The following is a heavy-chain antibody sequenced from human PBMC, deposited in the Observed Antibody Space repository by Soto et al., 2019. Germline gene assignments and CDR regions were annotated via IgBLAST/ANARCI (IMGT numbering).Heavy chain of an antibody. CDR3: AKDVHFCISMLDEGFFYF. CDR1: GDCFSSDA. D-gene: IGHD3-3*02. Sequence: GRNLRICSAAYGDCFSSDAMRWVRQAPGEGLEWGSSISGGGGSTYYADPVKGRFNISRDNSKNTLYLQMNRLRDEDTAVYYCAKDVHFCISMLDEGFFYFCGQG. J-gene: IGHJ4*02. CDR2: ISGGGGST. V-gene: IGHV3-23*01.